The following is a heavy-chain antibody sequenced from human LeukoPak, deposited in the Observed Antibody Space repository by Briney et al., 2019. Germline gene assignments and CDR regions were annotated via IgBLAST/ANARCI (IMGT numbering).Heavy chain of an antibody. CDR2: ISGSGGST. CDR1: GFTFSSYA. D-gene: IGHD3-22*01. CDR3: AKPEGTMIVVRDAFDI. J-gene: IGHJ3*02. V-gene: IGHV3-23*01. Sequence: GGSLRLSCAASGFTFSSYAMSRVRQAPGKGLEWVSAISGSGGSTYYADSVKGRFTISRDNSKNTLYLQMNSLRAEDTAVYYCAKPEGTMIVVRDAFDIWGQGTMVTVSS.